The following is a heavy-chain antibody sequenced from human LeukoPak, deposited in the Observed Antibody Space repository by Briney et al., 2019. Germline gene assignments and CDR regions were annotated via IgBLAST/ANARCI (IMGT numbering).Heavy chain of an antibody. CDR3: ARLTRRGSGSKSYYSY. CDR2: VFYNGTT. V-gene: IGHV4-39*01. CDR1: GGSINSSTYF. Sequence: SETLSLTCTVSGGSINSSTYFWGWIRQPPGKGLEWIVSVFYNGTTYYDPSLKSRVTISVDTSKNQFSLNLTSVTAADTAMYYCARLTRRGSGSKSYYSYWGQGTLVTVSS. D-gene: IGHD3-10*01. J-gene: IGHJ4*02.